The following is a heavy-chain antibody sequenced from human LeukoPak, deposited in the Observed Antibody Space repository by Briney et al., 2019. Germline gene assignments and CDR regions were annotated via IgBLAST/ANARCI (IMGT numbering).Heavy chain of an antibody. CDR3: AKDATDFGVAVVDY. CDR1: GFTFSSYG. Sequence: GGSLRLSCAASGFTFSSYGMHWVRQAPGKGLEWVSAISGSGGSTYYADSVKGRFTISRDNSKNTLYLQMNSLRAEDTAVYYCAKDATDFGVAVVDYWGQGTLVTVSS. CDR2: ISGSGGST. D-gene: IGHD6-19*01. V-gene: IGHV3-23*01. J-gene: IGHJ4*02.